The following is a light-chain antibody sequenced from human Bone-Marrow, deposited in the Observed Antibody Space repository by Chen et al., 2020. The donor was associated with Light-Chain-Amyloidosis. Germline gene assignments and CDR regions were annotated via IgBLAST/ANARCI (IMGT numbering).Light chain of an antibody. J-gene: IGLJ3*02. CDR1: NIGSTS. V-gene: IGLV3-21*02. CDR2: DDS. CDR3: QVWDRSSDRPV. Sequence: SYVLTQPSSVSVAPGQPATIARGGNNIGSTSVHWYQQTPGHAPLLVVYDDSDRPSGSPERLSGSNSGNTATLTISRVEAVDEADYYFQVWDRSSDRPVFGGGTKLTGL.